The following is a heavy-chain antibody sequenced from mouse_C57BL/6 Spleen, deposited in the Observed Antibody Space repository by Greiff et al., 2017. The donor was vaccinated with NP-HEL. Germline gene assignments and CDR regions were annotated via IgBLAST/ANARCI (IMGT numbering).Heavy chain of an antibody. D-gene: IGHD2-3*01. CDR2: IYPRSGNT. CDR3: ARDYDGYYYYAMDY. V-gene: IGHV1-81*01. CDR1: GYTFTSYG. J-gene: IGHJ4*01. Sequence: VQLQQSGAELARPGASVKLSCKASGYTFTSYGISWVKQRTGQGLEWIGEIYPRSGNTYYNEKFKGKATLTADKSSSTAYMELLSLTSEDSAVYFCARDYDGYYYYAMDYWGQGTSVTVSS.